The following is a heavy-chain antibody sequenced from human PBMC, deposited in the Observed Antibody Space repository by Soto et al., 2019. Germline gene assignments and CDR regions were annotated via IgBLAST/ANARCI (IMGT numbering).Heavy chain of an antibody. CDR3: AKTVLTLGVFILYYMDV. CDR1: GFTFSSSA. D-gene: IGHD3-3*01. J-gene: IGHJ6*03. Sequence: EVQLLESGGALAQPGGSLRLSCAASGFTFSSSAMSWVRQAPGKGLEWVSSTSGSGHSSYYADSVKGRFSISRDNSKSTLYLEMNGLRAEDTAVYYCAKTVLTLGVFILYYMDVWGNGTTVTVSS. V-gene: IGHV3-23*01. CDR2: TSGSGHSS.